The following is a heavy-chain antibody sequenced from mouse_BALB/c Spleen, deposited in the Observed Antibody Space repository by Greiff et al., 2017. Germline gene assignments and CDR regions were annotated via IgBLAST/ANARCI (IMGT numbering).Heavy chain of an antibody. J-gene: IGHJ3*01. V-gene: IGHV1-69*02. D-gene: IGHD4-1*01. Sequence: QVQLQQPGAELVKPGASVKLSCKASGYTFTSYWMHWVKQRPGQGLEWIGEIDPSDSYTNYNQKFKGKATLTVAKSSSTAYMQLSSLTSEDSAVYYCAVTGTGLSYWGQGTLVTVSA. CDR3: AVTGTGLSY. CDR2: IDPSDSYT. CDR1: GYTFTSYW.